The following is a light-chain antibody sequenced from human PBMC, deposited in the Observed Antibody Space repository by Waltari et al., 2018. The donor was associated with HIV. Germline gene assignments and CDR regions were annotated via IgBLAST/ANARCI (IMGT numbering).Light chain of an antibody. CDR2: QDG. CDR1: HLGDKY. CDR3: QAWDSSTWM. Sequence: SYELTQPPSVSVSPGQTARITCSGDHLGDKYACWYQQKPGQSPVLVIEQDGKRPSGIPERFSGSNSGNTATLIISGTQAMDEADYYCQAWDSSTWMFGGGTKLTVL. V-gene: IGLV3-1*01. J-gene: IGLJ3*02.